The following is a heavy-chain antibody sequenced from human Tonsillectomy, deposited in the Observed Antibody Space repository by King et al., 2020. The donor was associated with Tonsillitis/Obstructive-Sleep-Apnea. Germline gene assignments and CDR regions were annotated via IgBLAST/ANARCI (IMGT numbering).Heavy chain of an antibody. Sequence: VQLVESGGGLVQPGGSLRLSCAASGFTFSNYWMYWVRQTPGKGLVWVSRINGDGSSTSYADSVKGRFTISRDNARDTLYLQMNRLRAEDTAVYYCARFQVVPAAMLDYWGQGTLVTVSS. D-gene: IGHD2-2*01. CDR2: INGDGSST. V-gene: IGHV3-74*01. J-gene: IGHJ4*02. CDR3: ARFQVVPAAMLDY. CDR1: GFTFSNYW.